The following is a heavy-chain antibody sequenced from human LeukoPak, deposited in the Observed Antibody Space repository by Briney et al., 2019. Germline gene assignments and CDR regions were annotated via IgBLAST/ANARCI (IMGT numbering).Heavy chain of an antibody. D-gene: IGHD5-12*01. CDR1: GYTFTDFH. CDR2: INTYGGVT. J-gene: IGHJ4*02. CDR3: ARGYSGGEAY. Sequence: ASVKVSCKASGYTFTDFHMHWVRQAPGQGLEWMGWINTYGGVTNYAQKFQGRVTMTRDTSLSTAYMELTRLTSDDTAVYYCARGYSGGEAYWAQGTLVIVSS. V-gene: IGHV1-2*02.